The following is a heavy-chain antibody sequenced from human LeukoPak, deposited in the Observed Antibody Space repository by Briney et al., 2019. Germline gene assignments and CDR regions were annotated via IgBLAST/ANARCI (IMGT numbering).Heavy chain of an antibody. CDR3: AKGLVGNWNYDWFDP. V-gene: IGHV3-30*02. J-gene: IGHJ5*02. D-gene: IGHD1-7*01. Sequence: GGSLRLSCAASGFTFSSYGMHWVRQAPGKGLEWVAFIRYDGSNKYYADSVKGRFTISRDNSKNTLYLQMNSLRAEDTAVYYCAKGLVGNWNYDWFDPWGQGTLVTVSS. CDR2: IRYDGSNK. CDR1: GFTFSSYG.